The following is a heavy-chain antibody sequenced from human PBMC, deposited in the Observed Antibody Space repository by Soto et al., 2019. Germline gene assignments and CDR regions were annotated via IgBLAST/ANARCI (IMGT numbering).Heavy chain of an antibody. Sequence: SETLSLTCTVSGGSISSYYWSWIRQPPGKGLEYIGYIYYSGSTNYNPSLKSRVTISVDTSKKQFSLKLSSVTAADTAVYYCARARGGGRDAFDIWGQGTMVTVSS. V-gene: IGHV4-59*12. D-gene: IGHD2-15*01. CDR2: IYYSGST. CDR3: ARARGGGRDAFDI. CDR1: GGSISSYY. J-gene: IGHJ3*02.